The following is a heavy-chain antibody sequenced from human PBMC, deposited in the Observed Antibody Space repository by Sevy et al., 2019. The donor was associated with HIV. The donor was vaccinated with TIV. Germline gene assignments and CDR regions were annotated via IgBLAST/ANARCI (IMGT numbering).Heavy chain of an antibody. D-gene: IGHD6-19*01. V-gene: IGHV1-69*13. CDR2: IIPILGTV. J-gene: IGHJ4*02. CDR1: GGTFSSYG. Sequence: GASVKVSCKASGGTFSSYGISWVRQAPGQGLEWMGGIIPILGTVNNAQKFQGRVTITADESTKTAYMELSSLRSEDTAVYSCARGGGNGWYYFDYWGQETLVTVSS. CDR3: ARGGGNGWYYFDY.